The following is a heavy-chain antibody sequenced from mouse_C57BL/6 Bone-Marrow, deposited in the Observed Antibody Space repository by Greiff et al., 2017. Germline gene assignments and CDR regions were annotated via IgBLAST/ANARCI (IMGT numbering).Heavy chain of an antibody. D-gene: IGHD2-4*01. Sequence: VQLQQSGPGLVQPSQSLSITCTVSGFSLPSYGVHWVRQSPGEGREWLGVLWRGGSTDDNAAFMSRLSITKDNSKSQVFLKMNSLQADDTAIYYCAKIDYDAVGYAMDYWGQGTSVTVSS. J-gene: IGHJ4*01. CDR2: LWRGGST. CDR1: GFSLPSYG. V-gene: IGHV2-5*01. CDR3: AKIDYDAVGYAMDY.